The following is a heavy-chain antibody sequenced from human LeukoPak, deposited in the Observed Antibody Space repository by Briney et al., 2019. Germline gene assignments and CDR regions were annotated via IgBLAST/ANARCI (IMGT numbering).Heavy chain of an antibody. CDR3: AREKSRGWGRSLYFDY. CDR2: INHSGST. CDR1: GGSFSGYY. Sequence: SETLSLTCAVYGGSFSGYYWSWIRQPPGKGLEWIAEINHSGSTNYNPSLKSRVTISVDTSKNQFSLKLSSVTAADTAVYYCAREKSRGWGRSLYFDYWGQGTLVTVSS. V-gene: IGHV4-34*01. D-gene: IGHD6-19*01. J-gene: IGHJ4*02.